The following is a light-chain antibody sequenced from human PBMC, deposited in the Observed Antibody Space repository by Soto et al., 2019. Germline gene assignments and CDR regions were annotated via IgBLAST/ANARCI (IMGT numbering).Light chain of an antibody. J-gene: IGKJ5*01. CDR1: QSVSSSY. CDR2: GAS. CDR3: QQYGSSPIT. V-gene: IGKV3-20*01. Sequence: EIVLTQSPGTLSLSPGERATLSCRASQSVSSSYLAWYQQNPGQAPRLLIYGASSRATGIPDRFSGSGSGTDFTLTISRLEPEDFAVYFCQQYGSSPITFGQGTRLRL.